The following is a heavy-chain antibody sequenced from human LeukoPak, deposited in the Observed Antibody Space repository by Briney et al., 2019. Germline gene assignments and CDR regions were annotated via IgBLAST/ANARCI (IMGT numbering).Heavy chain of an antibody. CDR3: ARRLYYDGNPFDY. D-gene: IGHD4-23*01. V-gene: IGHV4-59*08. Sequence: SETLSLTCTVSGGSISTYYWSWIRQPPGKGLEWIGYIYYSGSTDYNPSLKSRVTISVDTSKNQFSLKLTSVTAADTAVYYCARRLYYDGNPFDYWGQGTLVTVSS. J-gene: IGHJ4*02. CDR2: IYYSGST. CDR1: GGSISTYY.